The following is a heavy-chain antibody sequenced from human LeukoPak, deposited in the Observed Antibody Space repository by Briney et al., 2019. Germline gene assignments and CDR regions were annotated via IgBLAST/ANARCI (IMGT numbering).Heavy chain of an antibody. Sequence: SETLSLTCAVYGGSFSGYYWSWIRQPPGKGLEWIGEINHSGSTNYNPSLKSRVTISVDTSKNQFSLKLSSVTAADTAVYYCARVYYDSSGYLHLFDYWGQGTLVTVSS. D-gene: IGHD3-22*01. CDR3: ARVYYDSSGYLHLFDY. V-gene: IGHV4-34*01. CDR2: INHSGST. J-gene: IGHJ4*02. CDR1: GGSFSGYY.